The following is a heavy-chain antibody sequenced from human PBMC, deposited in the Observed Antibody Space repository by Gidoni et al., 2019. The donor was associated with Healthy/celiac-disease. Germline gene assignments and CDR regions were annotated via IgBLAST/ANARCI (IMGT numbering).Heavy chain of an antibody. J-gene: IGHJ4*02. Sequence: QVQLVQSGAEVKKPGAPVKVSCTASGYTFPGYYMHWVRQAPGQGLGWMGWINPNSGGTNYAQKFQGRVTMTRDTSISTAYMELSRLRSDDTAVYYCARDMGIAARPFDYWGQGTLVTVSS. CDR3: ARDMGIAARPFDY. D-gene: IGHD6-6*01. CDR1: GYTFPGYY. CDR2: INPNSGGT. V-gene: IGHV1-2*02.